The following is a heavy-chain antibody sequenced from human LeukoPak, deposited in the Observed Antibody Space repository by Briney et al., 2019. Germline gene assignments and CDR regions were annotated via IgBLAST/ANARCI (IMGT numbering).Heavy chain of an antibody. V-gene: IGHV4-59*08. CDR1: GGSISSYY. J-gene: IGHJ4*02. Sequence: NTSETLSLTCTVSGGSISSYYWSWIRQPPGKGLEWIGYIYYSGSTNYNPSLKSRVTISVDTSKNQFSLKLSSVTAADTAVYYCARAYDYVWGSYRFDYWGQGTLVTVSS. CDR3: ARAYDYVWGSYRFDY. CDR2: IYYSGST. D-gene: IGHD3-16*02.